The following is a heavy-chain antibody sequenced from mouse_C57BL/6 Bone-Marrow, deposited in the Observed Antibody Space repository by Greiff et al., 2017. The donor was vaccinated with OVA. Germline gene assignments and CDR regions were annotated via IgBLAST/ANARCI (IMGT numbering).Heavy chain of an antibody. Sequence: QVQLQQSGAELVRPGASVTLSCKASGYTFTDYEMHWVKQTPVHGLEWIGAIDPETGGTAYNQKFKGKAILTADKSSSTAYMELRSLTSEDSAGYYCTRGGLYAMDYWGQGTSVTVSS. V-gene: IGHV1-15*01. CDR1: GYTFTDYE. J-gene: IGHJ4*01. CDR3: TRGGLYAMDY. CDR2: IDPETGGT.